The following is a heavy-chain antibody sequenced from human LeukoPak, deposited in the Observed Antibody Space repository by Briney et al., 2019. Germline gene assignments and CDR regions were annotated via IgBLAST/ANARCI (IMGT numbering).Heavy chain of an antibody. CDR2: IYYSGST. V-gene: IGHV4-39*01. D-gene: IGHD3-22*01. Sequence: SETLSLTCTVSGGSISSSSYYWGWIRQPPGKGLEWIGSIYYSGSTYYNPSLKSRVTISVDTSKNQFSLKLSSVTAADTAVYHCARHPRWQYYDSSGLRGSWGQGTLVTVSS. CDR1: GGSISSSSYY. CDR3: ARHPRWQYYDSSGLRGS. J-gene: IGHJ5*02.